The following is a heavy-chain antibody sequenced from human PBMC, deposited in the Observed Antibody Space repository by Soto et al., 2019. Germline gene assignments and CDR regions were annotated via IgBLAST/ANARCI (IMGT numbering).Heavy chain of an antibody. V-gene: IGHV4-59*01. CDR1: GGSISSYY. J-gene: IGHJ4*02. D-gene: IGHD2-2*01. Sequence: PSETLSLTCTVSGGSISSYYWIWIRQPPGKGLEWIGYIYYSGSTNYNPSLKSRVTISVDTSKNQFSLKLSSVTAADTAVYYCARVGSSSSLEYYFDYWGQGTLVTVSS. CDR3: ARVGSSSSLEYYFDY. CDR2: IYYSGST.